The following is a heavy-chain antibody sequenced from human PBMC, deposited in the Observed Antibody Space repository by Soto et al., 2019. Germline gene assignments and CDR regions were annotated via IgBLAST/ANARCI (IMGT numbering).Heavy chain of an antibody. CDR2: VYHSGRT. Sequence: TXSLTGSFSGVSIASSLFFTGFRQPPGKGLECIGEVYHSGRTTYRPSLKSRVTISVEKSKNHLFLNLTSATAADTAVYYCVRGRGAVRWIESRGQGTLV. V-gene: IGHV4-4*02. CDR3: VRGRGAVRWIES. J-gene: IGHJ4*02. CDR1: GVSIASSLF. D-gene: IGHD5-12*01.